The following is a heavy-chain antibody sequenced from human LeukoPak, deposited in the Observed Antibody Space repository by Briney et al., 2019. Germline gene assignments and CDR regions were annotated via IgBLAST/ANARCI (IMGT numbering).Heavy chain of an antibody. CDR3: ARGHTAMTY. Sequence: GGSLRLSCETSGFTFSKHALNWVRQAPGKGLEWVSSITTKSNYIEYAESVKGRFTVSRDNTKNSLYLQMNNLRGDDTAVYYCARGHTAMTYWGQGTVVTVSS. CDR2: ITTKSNYI. J-gene: IGHJ4*02. CDR1: GFTFSKHA. V-gene: IGHV3-21*01. D-gene: IGHD5-18*01.